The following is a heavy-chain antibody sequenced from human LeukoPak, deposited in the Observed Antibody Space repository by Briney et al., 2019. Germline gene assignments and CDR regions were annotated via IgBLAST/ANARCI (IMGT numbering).Heavy chain of an antibody. CDR3: ARGDIVVVPAASPYDY. J-gene: IGHJ4*02. D-gene: IGHD2-2*01. Sequence: GASVTVSCKASGYTFTSYAMHWVRQAPGQRLEWMGWINAGNGNTKYSQKFQGRVTITRDTSASTAYMELSSLRSEDTAVYYCARGDIVVVPAASPYDYWGQGTLVTVSS. CDR1: GYTFTSYA. V-gene: IGHV1-3*01. CDR2: INAGNGNT.